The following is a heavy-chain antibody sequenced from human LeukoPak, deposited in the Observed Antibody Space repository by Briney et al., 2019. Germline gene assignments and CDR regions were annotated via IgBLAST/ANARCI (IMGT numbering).Heavy chain of an antibody. V-gene: IGHV4-61*02. CDR3: ARDAHTYYDILTGYPVYYYYYMDV. Sequence: SETLSLTCTVSGGSISSSSYYWSWIRQPAGKGLEWIGRIYTSGSTNYNPSLKSRVTMSVDTSKNQFSLKLSSVTAADTAVYYCARDAHTYYDILTGYPVYYYYYMDVWGKGTTVTISS. CDR1: GGSISSSSYY. CDR2: IYTSGST. J-gene: IGHJ6*03. D-gene: IGHD3-9*01.